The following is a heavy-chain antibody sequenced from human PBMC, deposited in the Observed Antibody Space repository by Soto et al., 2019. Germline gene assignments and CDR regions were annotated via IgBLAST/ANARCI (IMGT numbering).Heavy chain of an antibody. CDR3: ARTPGSYLYYFDY. Sequence: GESLKISCKGSGYNFTNYWIGWVRQMPGKGLGWMGIIYPGDSDTRYSPSFQGQVTFSADKSISTAYLQWSSLKASGTAMYYCARTPGSYLYYFDYWGQGTLVTVSS. CDR1: GYNFTNYW. J-gene: IGHJ4*02. D-gene: IGHD1-26*01. V-gene: IGHV5-51*01. CDR2: IYPGDSDT.